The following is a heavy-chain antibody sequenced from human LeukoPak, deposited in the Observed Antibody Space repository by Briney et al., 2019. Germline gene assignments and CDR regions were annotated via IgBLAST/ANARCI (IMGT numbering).Heavy chain of an antibody. V-gene: IGHV4-61*01. CDR1: GGSVSSGSYY. Sequence: SETLSLTCTVSGGSVSSGSYYWSWIRQPPGKGLEWIGYIYYSGSTNYNPSLKSRVTISVDTSKNQFSLKLSSVTAADTAVYYCARDYYDSSGYSCFDYWGREPWSPSPQ. D-gene: IGHD3-22*01. CDR2: IYYSGST. CDR3: ARDYYDSSGYSCFDY. J-gene: IGHJ4*02.